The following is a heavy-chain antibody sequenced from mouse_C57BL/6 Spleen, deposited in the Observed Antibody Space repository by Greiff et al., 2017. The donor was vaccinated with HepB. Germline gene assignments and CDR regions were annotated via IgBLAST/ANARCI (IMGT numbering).Heavy chain of an antibody. CDR3: ARDLFYYGSSLFDY. D-gene: IGHD1-1*01. CDR1: GFTFSDYY. J-gene: IGHJ2*01. CDR2: INYDGSST. Sequence: EVKLMESEGGLVQPGSSMKLSCTASGFTFSDYYMAWVRQVPEKGLEWVANINYDGSSTYYLDSLKSRFIISRDNAKNILYLQMSSLKSEDTATYYCARDLFYYGSSLFDYWGQGTTLTVSS. V-gene: IGHV5-16*01.